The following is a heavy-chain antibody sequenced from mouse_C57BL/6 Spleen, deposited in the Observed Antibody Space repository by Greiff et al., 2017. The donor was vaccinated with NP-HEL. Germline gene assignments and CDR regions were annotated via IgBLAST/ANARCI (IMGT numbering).Heavy chain of an antibody. CDR2: IDPSDSYT. Sequence: QVQLQQPGAELVKPGASVKLSCKASGYTFTSYWMQWVKQRPGQGLEGIGEIDPSDSYTNYNQKFKGKATLTVDTSSSTAYMQLSSLTSEDSAVYYCATRGRLSFDYWGQGTTLTVSS. V-gene: IGHV1-50*01. J-gene: IGHJ2*01. CDR1: GYTFTSYW. D-gene: IGHD3-3*01. CDR3: ATRGRLSFDY.